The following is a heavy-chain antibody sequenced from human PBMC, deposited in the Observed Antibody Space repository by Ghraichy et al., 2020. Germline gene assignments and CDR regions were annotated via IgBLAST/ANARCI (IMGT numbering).Heavy chain of an antibody. D-gene: IGHD1-26*01. J-gene: IGHJ3*02. CDR1: GYTFTGYY. CDR2: INPNSGGT. Sequence: ASVKVSCKASGYTFTGYYMHWVRQAPGQGLEWMGWINPNSGGTNYAQKFQGWVTMTRDTSISTAYMELSRLRSDDTAVFYCAREKGGSYFERDAFDIWGQGTMVTVSS. V-gene: IGHV1-2*04. CDR3: AREKGGSYFERDAFDI.